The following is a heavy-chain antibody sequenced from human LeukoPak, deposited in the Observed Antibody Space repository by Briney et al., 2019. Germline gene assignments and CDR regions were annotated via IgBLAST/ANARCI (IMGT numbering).Heavy chain of an antibody. V-gene: IGHV4-30-4*01. CDR1: GGSISSGDYY. D-gene: IGHD4-17*01. CDR3: ARVAHDYGDFEGENAFDI. J-gene: IGHJ3*02. CDR2: IYYSGST. Sequence: SETLSLTCTVSGGSISSGDYYWSWIRQPPGKGLEWIGFIYYSGSTYYNPSLKSRVTISVDTSKNQFSLKLSSVTAADTAVYNCARVAHDYGDFEGENAFDIWGQGTMVTVSS.